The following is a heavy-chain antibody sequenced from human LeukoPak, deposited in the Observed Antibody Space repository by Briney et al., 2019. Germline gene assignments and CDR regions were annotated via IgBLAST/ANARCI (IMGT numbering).Heavy chain of an antibody. J-gene: IGHJ4*02. D-gene: IGHD6-6*01. CDR3: ARDSSIAARPLDY. V-gene: IGHV3-9*01. CDR1: GFTFDDYA. CDR2: ISWNSGSI. Sequence: PGRSLRLSCAASGFTFDDYAMHWVRQAPGKGLEWVSGISWNSGSIGYADSVKGRFTISRDNAKNSLYLQMNSLRAEDTAVYYCARDSSIAARPLDYWGQGTLVTVSS.